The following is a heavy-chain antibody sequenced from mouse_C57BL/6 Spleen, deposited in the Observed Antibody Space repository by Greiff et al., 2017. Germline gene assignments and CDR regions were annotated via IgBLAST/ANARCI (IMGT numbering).Heavy chain of an antibody. D-gene: IGHD2-3*01. CDR2: IFPGSGGT. V-gene: IGHV1-9*01. J-gene: IGHJ1*03. CDR3: TTECYDGYYWYFDV. Sequence: QVQLQQSGAELMKPGASVKLSCKASGYTFTGYWIEWVKQRPGHGLEWIGEIFPGSGGTNYNEKFKGKATFTADTSSNTAYMQLRSLTTEDSAIYDCTTECYDGYYWYFDVWGTGTTVTVSS. CDR1: GYTFTGYW.